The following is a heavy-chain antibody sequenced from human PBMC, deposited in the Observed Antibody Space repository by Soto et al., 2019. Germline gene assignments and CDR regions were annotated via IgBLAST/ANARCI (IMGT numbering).Heavy chain of an antibody. Sequence: QVQLVQSGAEVKKPGSSVKVSCKASGGTFSSYAISWVRQAPGQGLEWMGGIIPIFGTANYAQKFQGRVTITADESTSTAYMELSSLRSEDTAVYYCARADCSSTSCQGPHIYYYYGMDVWGQGTTVTVSS. CDR3: ARADCSSTSCQGPHIYYYYGMDV. J-gene: IGHJ6*02. CDR1: GGTFSSYA. V-gene: IGHV1-69*01. CDR2: IIPIFGTA. D-gene: IGHD2-2*01.